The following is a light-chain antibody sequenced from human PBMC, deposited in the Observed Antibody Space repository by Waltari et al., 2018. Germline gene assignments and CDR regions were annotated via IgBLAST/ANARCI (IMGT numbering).Light chain of an antibody. CDR3: QHTFETPYS. CDR2: ATS. Sequence: DIQMTQSPSSLSASIGDRVTITCRASENNGSYLNGYQQRTGQATKLLIYATSTLQTEVPSSFSGSGSRTDFTLTISSLQPEDFATYYCQHTFETPYSFGQGTKLESK. J-gene: IGKJ2*01. V-gene: IGKV1-39*01. CDR1: ENNGSY.